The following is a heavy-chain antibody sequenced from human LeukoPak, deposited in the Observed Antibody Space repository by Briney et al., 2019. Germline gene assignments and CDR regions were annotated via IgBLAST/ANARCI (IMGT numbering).Heavy chain of an antibody. CDR3: GKTTAGYSSGQKPAWPVDY. D-gene: IGHD5-18*01. J-gene: IGHJ4*02. V-gene: IGHV3-23*01. CDR1: GFPFGSFA. Sequence: GVSLRLSCDASGFPFGSFAMYWVRQSTGKGLDWLACIFGSGGSTHYADSVKGRFTLSRDNSKNTEYLQINRLRGEDTAVYYCGKTTAGYSSGQKPAWPVDYWGQGTLVTVSS. CDR2: IFGSGGST.